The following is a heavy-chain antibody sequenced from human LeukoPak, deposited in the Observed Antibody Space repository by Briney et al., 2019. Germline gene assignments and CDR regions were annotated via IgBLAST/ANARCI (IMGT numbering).Heavy chain of an antibody. V-gene: IGHV1-69*13. CDR1: GGTFSSYA. J-gene: IGHJ6*02. CDR3: ARDRDSSGWWRYYYYYGMDV. Sequence: ASVKVSRKASGGTFSSYAISWVRQAPGQGLEWMGGIIPIFGTANYAQKFQGRVTITADESTSTAYMELRSLRSDDAAVYYCARDRDSSGWWRYYYYYGMDVWGQGTTVTVSS. D-gene: IGHD6-19*01. CDR2: IIPIFGTA.